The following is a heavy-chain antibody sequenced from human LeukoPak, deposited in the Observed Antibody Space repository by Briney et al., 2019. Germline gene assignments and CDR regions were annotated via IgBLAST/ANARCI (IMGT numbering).Heavy chain of an antibody. CDR1: GFNFQYYW. CDR2: IKEDGTQK. V-gene: IGHV3-7*03. CDR3: VRGGWELDY. J-gene: IGHJ4*02. D-gene: IGHD4-23*01. Sequence: PGGSLRLSCAASGFNFQYYWMAWVRQTPGMGLEWVAHIKEDGTQKFYVDSVRGRFTISKDDAKNALYLQMSSLRDDDTGIYYCVRGGWELDYWGQGTLVTVSS.